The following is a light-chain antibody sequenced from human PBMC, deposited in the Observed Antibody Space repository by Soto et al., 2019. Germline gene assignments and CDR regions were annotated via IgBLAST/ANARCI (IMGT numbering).Light chain of an antibody. V-gene: IGLV2-14*01. CDR3: SSYTSSRTAV. J-gene: IGLJ2*01. Sequence: QSALTQPASVSGSPGQSITISCTGSSSDVGGYKYVSWYQQYPGKAPKLMIYEVSNRPSGVSNRFSGSKSVNTASLTISGLQAEDEADYYCSSYTSSRTAVFGGGTKVTVL. CDR2: EVS. CDR1: SSDVGGYKY.